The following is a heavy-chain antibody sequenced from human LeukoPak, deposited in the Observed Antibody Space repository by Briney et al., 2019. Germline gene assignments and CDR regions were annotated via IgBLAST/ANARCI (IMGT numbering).Heavy chain of an antibody. V-gene: IGHV1-46*01. CDR1: GYTFTSYY. D-gene: IGHD6-13*01. Sequence: GASVKVSCKASGYTFTSYYMHWVRQAPGQGLEWMGIINPSGGSTSYAQKFQGRVTMTRDTSTSTVYMELSSLRSEDTAVYYCAREGQQLVREYYYGMDVWGQGTTVTVSS. CDR2: INPSGGST. CDR3: AREGQQLVREYYYGMDV. J-gene: IGHJ6*02.